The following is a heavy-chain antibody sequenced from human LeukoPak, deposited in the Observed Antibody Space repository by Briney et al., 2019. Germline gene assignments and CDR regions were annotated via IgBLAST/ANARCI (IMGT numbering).Heavy chain of an antibody. CDR2: IYSGGST. J-gene: IGHJ4*02. CDR3: ARAPLGGWKQTSWYYFDY. D-gene: IGHD3-10*01. CDR1: GFTVSSNY. V-gene: IGHV3-53*01. Sequence: GGSLRLSCAASGFTVSSNYMSWVRQAPGKGLEWVSVIYSGGSTYYADSVKGRFTISRDNSKNTLYLQMNSLRAEDTAVYYCARAPLGGWKQTSWYYFDYWGQGTLVTVSS.